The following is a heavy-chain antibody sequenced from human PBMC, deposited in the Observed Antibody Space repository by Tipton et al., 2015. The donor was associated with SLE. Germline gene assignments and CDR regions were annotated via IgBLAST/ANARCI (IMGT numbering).Heavy chain of an antibody. CDR2: INHSGST. CDR3: ARGDMIVDY. V-gene: IGHV4-39*07. Sequence: LRLSCTVSGGSISSSSYYWSWIRQPPGKGLEWIGEINHSGSTNYNPSLKSRVTISVDTSKNQFSLKLSSVTAADTAVYYCARGDMIVDYWGQGTLVTVSS. D-gene: IGHD3-22*01. CDR1: GGSISSSSYY. J-gene: IGHJ4*02.